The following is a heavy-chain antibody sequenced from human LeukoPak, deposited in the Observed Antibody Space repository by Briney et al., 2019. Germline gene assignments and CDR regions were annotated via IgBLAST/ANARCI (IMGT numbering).Heavy chain of an antibody. CDR2: ITGAGGST. Sequence: GGSLRLSCATSGFTFSSYAMSWVRQAPGKGLEWVSAITGAGGSTYYADSVKGRFTISRDNSKNTLYLQMNSLTADDRALYYCAKGSSSGRPYYFDNWGQGTLATVSS. J-gene: IGHJ4*02. V-gene: IGHV3-23*01. CDR3: AKGSSSGRPYYFDN. CDR1: GFTFSSYA. D-gene: IGHD6-19*01.